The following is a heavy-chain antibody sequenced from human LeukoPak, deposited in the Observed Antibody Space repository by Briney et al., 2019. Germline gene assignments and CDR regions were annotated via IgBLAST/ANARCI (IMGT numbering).Heavy chain of an antibody. Sequence: SETLSLTCAVYGGSFRGYYWSWIRQPPGKGLEWIGEINHSGSTNYNPSLKSRVTISVDTSKNQFSLKLSSVTAADTAVYYCARRLRYFDWRYYYYGMDVWGQGTTVTVSS. J-gene: IGHJ6*02. V-gene: IGHV4-34*01. D-gene: IGHD3-9*01. CDR2: INHSGST. CDR3: ARRLRYFDWRYYYYGMDV. CDR1: GGSFRGYY.